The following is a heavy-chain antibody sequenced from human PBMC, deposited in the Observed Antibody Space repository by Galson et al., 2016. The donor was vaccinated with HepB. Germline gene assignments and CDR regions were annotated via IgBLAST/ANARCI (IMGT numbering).Heavy chain of an antibody. J-gene: IGHJ5*02. Sequence: QSGAEVKKSGESLKISCKGSGYTFTSDWIGWVRQMPGKGLEWMGIIYPGDSETRYSPSFEGQVTISADKSINTAYLQWSSLKSSDTAIYYCARHRYSDGSGSYLFDPWGQGTLVTVPS. CDR3: ARHRYSDGSGSYLFDP. D-gene: IGHD3-10*01. V-gene: IGHV5-51*01. CDR2: IYPGDSET. CDR1: GYTFTSDW.